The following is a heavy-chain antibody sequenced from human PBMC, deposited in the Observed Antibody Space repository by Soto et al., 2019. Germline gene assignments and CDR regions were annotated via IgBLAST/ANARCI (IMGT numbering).Heavy chain of an antibody. D-gene: IGHD2-15*01. CDR2: IYYTGIT. J-gene: IGHJ4*02. CDR3: TRTSAVEGDY. Sequence: QVQLQESGPGLVKPSQTLSLTCTVSGGSISNGDYYWNWIRQPPGKGLEWIGSIYYTGITYYNPSLKSRVTMSLDTSKNQFSLKLSSVTAADTAMHYCTRTSAVEGDYWGQAILVTVSS. CDR1: GGSISNGDYY. V-gene: IGHV4-30-4*01.